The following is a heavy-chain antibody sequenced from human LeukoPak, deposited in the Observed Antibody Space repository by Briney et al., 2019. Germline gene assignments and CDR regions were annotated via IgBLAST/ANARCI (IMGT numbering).Heavy chain of an antibody. CDR2: INPSGGST. V-gene: IGHV1-46*03. Sequence: ASVKVSCKASGYTFTSYYMHWVRQAPGQGLEWMGIINPSGGSTSYAQKFQGRVTMTRDTSTSTVYMELSSLRSEDTAVYYCARNPEVYDSSGYPGYFDYWGQGTLVTVSS. J-gene: IGHJ4*02. D-gene: IGHD3-22*01. CDR1: GYTFTSYY. CDR3: ARNPEVYDSSGYPGYFDY.